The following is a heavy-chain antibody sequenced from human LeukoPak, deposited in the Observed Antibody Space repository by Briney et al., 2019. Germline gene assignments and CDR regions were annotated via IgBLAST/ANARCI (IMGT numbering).Heavy chain of an antibody. J-gene: IGHJ5*02. D-gene: IGHD3-10*01. V-gene: IGHV1-69*13. CDR2: IIPIFGTA. CDR1: GGTFSSYA. Sequence: ASVKVSCKASGGTFSSYAISWVRQAPGQGLEWMGGIIPIFGTANYAQKFQGRVTITADESTSTAYMELSSLRSEDTAVYYCARDLYYGSGIPTVPHAWGQGTLVTVSS. CDR3: ARDLYYGSGIPTVPHA.